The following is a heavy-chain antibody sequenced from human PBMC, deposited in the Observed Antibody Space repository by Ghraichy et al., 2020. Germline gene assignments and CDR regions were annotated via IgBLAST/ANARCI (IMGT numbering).Heavy chain of an antibody. Sequence: GESLNISCAASGFTFSDYYMSWIRQAPGKGLEWVSYISSSGSTIYYADSVKGRFTISRDNAKNSLYLQMNSLRAEDTAVYYCARVKRYNWNDAVDYWGQGTLVTVSS. CDR3: ARVKRYNWNDAVDY. V-gene: IGHV3-11*01. CDR2: ISSSGSTI. D-gene: IGHD1-20*01. J-gene: IGHJ4*02. CDR1: GFTFSDYY.